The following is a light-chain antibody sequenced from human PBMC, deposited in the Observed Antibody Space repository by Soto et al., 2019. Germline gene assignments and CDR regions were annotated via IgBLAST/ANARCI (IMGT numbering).Light chain of an antibody. Sequence: DIQLTQSPSFLSASVGDRVTITCRASQGISSYLAWYQQKPGKAPKLLTYAASTLQSGVPSRFSGSGSGTEFTLTISSLQPEDFATYYCQQLGTFGQGTKVEIK. J-gene: IGKJ1*01. CDR3: QQLGT. V-gene: IGKV1-9*01. CDR2: AAS. CDR1: QGISSY.